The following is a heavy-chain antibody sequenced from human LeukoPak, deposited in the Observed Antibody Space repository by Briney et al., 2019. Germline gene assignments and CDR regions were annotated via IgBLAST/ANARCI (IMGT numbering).Heavy chain of an antibody. CDR2: IIPIFGTA. V-gene: IGHV1-69*13. CDR1: GGTFSSYA. Sequence: AASVKVSCKASGGTFSSYAISWVRQAPGQGLEWMGGIIPIFGTANYAQKFQGRVTITADESTSTAYMELSSLRSEDTAVYYCARGTPYYYDSSGYYPNYWGQGTLVTVSS. CDR3: ARGTPYYYDSSGYYPNY. J-gene: IGHJ4*02. D-gene: IGHD3-22*01.